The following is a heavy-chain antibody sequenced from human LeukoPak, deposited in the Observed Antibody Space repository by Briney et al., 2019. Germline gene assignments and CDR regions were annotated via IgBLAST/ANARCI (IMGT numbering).Heavy chain of an antibody. CDR2: IRIKAYGGTT. V-gene: IGHV3-49*04. Sequence: PGGSLRLSCTVSGVTFCDYAMSWVRQAPGKGVEGVGFIRIKAYGGTTEYPASLTGRFTISRDDSKSISYLQMNSLKTEDTAVYYCTRGSCTNGVCYHFDYWGQGPLVTVSS. D-gene: IGHD2-8*01. CDR3: TRGSCTNGVCYHFDY. J-gene: IGHJ4*02. CDR1: GVTFCDYA.